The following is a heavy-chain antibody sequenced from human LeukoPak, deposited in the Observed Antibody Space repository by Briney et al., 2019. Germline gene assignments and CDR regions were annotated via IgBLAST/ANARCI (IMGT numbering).Heavy chain of an antibody. V-gene: IGHV4-34*01. CDR1: GGSFSGYY. D-gene: IGHD3-10*01. Sequence: KASETLSLTCTVYGGSFSGYYWSWIRQPPGKGLEWIGEINHSGSTNYNPSLKSRVTTSVDTSKNQFSLKLSSVTAADTAVYYCARAQLLWFGELGYYMDVWGKGTTVTVSS. J-gene: IGHJ6*03. CDR2: INHSGST. CDR3: ARAQLLWFGELGYYMDV.